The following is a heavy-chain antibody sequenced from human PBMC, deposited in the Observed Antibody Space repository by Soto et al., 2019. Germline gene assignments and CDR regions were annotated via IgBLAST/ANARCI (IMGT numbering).Heavy chain of an antibody. CDR2: ISGDSSYT. CDR3: ARVQDFGLVLMQGFFDY. V-gene: IGHV3-11*06. D-gene: IGHD3-9*01. CDR1: GSIFSDHY. J-gene: IGHJ4*02. Sequence: RLSCSVSGSIFSDHYMSWIRQAPGKGLEWISYISGDSSYTNYADSVKGRFTISRDNARNSLHLQMDSLRVEDTAVYFCARVQDFGLVLMQGFFDYWGQGTLGTVSS.